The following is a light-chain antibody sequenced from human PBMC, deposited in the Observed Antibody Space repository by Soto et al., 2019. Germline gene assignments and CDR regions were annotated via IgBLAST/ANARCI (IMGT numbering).Light chain of an antibody. Sequence: DIQMTQSPSSLSASVGDRVTITCQASQDINNFLNWFQQKAGKAPNLVIYDASNLETGVPSRFSGSGSGTHFTFPISTLQPEDIATYYCQQSDSLPYTFGQGTKLEIK. V-gene: IGKV1-33*01. CDR3: QQSDSLPYT. J-gene: IGKJ2*01. CDR2: DAS. CDR1: QDINNF.